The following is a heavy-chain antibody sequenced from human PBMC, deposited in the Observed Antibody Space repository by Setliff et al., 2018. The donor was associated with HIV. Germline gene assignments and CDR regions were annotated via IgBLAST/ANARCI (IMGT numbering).Heavy chain of an antibody. J-gene: IGHJ4*02. CDR2: ISANNGNT. V-gene: IGHV1-18*01. Sequence: AASVKVSCKASGYTFTRYGISWVRQAPGQGLEWMGWISANNGNTNYAQKLQGRVTMTTDTSTSTAYMELRSLRSDDTAVYYCARHASTWYYESSGPPFDYWGQGTLVTVSS. CDR1: GYTFTRYG. D-gene: IGHD3-22*01. CDR3: ARHASTWYYESSGPPFDY.